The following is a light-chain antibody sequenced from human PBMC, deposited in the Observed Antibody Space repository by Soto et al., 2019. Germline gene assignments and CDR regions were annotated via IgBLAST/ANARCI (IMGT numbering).Light chain of an antibody. CDR3: QQYASSLLT. CDR1: QSVSSSY. Sequence: EIVLTQSPGTLSLSPGERATVSCRASQSVSSSYLAWYQQKPGQAPRLLIYGASSRATGIPDRFSGSGSGTDFTLAISRLEPEDFAVYYCQQYASSLLTFGGGTKVDIK. CDR2: GAS. J-gene: IGKJ4*01. V-gene: IGKV3-20*01.